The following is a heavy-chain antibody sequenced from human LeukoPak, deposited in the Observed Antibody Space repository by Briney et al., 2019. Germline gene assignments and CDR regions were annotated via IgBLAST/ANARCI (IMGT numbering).Heavy chain of an antibody. D-gene: IGHD2-2*02. V-gene: IGHV4-4*07. CDR1: GGSISSYY. CDR3: ARDIVVVPAAISDY. J-gene: IGHJ4*02. Sequence: SETLSLTCTVSGGSISSYYWSWIRQPAGKGLEWIGRIYTSGSTNYNPSLKSRVTMSVDTSKNQFSLKLSSVTAADTAVYYCARDIVVVPAAISDYWGQGTLVTVSS. CDR2: IYTSGST.